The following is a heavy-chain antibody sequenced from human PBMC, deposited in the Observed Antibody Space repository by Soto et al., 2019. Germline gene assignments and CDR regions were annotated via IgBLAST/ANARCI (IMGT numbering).Heavy chain of an antibody. J-gene: IGHJ4*02. CDR1: GFTFSSYG. D-gene: IGHD6-19*01. CDR2: IWYDGSNK. Sequence: QVQLVESGGGVVQPGRSLRLSCAASGFTFSSYGMHWVRQAPGKGLEWVAVIWYDGSNKYYADSVKGRFTISRDNSKNTLYLQMKGVRAEDTAVYYCARDCAGYSSGWYQRGGFDYWGQGTLVTVSS. CDR3: ARDCAGYSSGWYQRGGFDY. V-gene: IGHV3-33*01.